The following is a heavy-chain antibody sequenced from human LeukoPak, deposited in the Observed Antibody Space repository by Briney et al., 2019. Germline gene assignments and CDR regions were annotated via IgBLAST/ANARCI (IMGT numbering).Heavy chain of an antibody. V-gene: IGHV4-34*01. CDR2: ITQSGRT. CDR3: ASMDSAMALGY. Sequence: PSETLSLTCGVYGGSFSSYYWTWIRQPPGKGLEWIGEITQSGRTNYNPSLKGRVTIAADTSKNQFSLRLTSVTAADTAVYYCASMDSAMALGYWGQGTLVTVSS. CDR1: GGSFSSYY. J-gene: IGHJ4*02. D-gene: IGHD5-18*01.